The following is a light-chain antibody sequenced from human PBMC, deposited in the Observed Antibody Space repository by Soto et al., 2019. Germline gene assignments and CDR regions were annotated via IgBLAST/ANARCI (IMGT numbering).Light chain of an antibody. CDR3: CSYAGSYTVL. CDR2: DVS. Sequence: QSALTQPRSASGSPGQSVTISCTGTSSDVGAYNYVSWYQQHPGKAPKLMISDVSKRPSGVPDRFSGSKSGNTASLTISGLQAEDEADYYCCSYAGSYTVLFGGGTKLTVL. J-gene: IGLJ2*01. V-gene: IGLV2-11*01. CDR1: SSDVGAYNY.